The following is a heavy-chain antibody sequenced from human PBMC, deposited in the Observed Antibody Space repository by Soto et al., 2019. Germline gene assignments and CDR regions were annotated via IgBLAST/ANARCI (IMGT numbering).Heavy chain of an antibody. CDR3: ARDPFLKLSAYCGGDCYPFDY. D-gene: IGHD2-21*02. CDR2: INTNNGGT. J-gene: IGHJ4*02. Sequence: GSVNVSCKASGYTFTNYAIHWVRQGPGQRLEWMGWINTNNGGTKFAQKFQDRVTLTRDTSISTAYMELSWLTSADTAVYYCARDPFLKLSAYCGGDCYPFDYWDQGTLVTVSS. CDR1: GYTFTNYA. V-gene: IGHV1-2*02.